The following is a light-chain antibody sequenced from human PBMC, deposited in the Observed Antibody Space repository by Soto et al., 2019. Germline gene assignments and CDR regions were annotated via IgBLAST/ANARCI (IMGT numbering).Light chain of an antibody. CDR3: QQRSNWPPIT. Sequence: EMVLTQSAAALSLSPGERATLSCRASQSVSSDLAWYQQKPGQAPRLLIYDASNRATGIPARFSGSGSGTDFTLTISSLEAEDFAVYYCQQRSNWPPITFGQGTRLEIK. CDR2: DAS. CDR1: QSVSSD. J-gene: IGKJ5*01. V-gene: IGKV3-11*01.